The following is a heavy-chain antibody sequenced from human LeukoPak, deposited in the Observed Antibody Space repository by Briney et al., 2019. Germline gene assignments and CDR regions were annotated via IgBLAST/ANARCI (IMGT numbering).Heavy chain of an antibody. CDR2: IYYSGTT. CDR3: ARVGSSWPRYYFDS. J-gene: IGHJ4*02. V-gene: IGHV4-39*07. Sequence: PAETLSLTCTVSGGFISSNSAYWSWIRQPPGKALEWIGNIYYSGTTYYNPSLQSRVTMSVDTSNNQFSLKLTSVTAADTAVYYCARVGSSWPRYYFDSWGRGTLVTVSS. CDR1: GGFISSNSAY. D-gene: IGHD6-13*01.